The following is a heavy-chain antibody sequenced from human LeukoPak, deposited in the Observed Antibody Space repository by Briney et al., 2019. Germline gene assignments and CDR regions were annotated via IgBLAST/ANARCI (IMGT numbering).Heavy chain of an antibody. CDR2: INHSGST. V-gene: IGHV4-34*01. CDR3: ARGGSRTVTTAY. D-gene: IGHD4-17*01. Sequence: SETLSLTCAVYGGSFSGYYWSWIRQPPGKGLEWIGEINHSGSTNYNPSLKSRVTISVDTSKNQFSLKLSSVTAADTALYYCARGGSRTVTTAYWGQATLATVSS. J-gene: IGHJ4*02. CDR1: GGSFSGYY.